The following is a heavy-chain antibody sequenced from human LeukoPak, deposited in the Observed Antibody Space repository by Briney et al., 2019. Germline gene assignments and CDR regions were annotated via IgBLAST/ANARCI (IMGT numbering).Heavy chain of an antibody. D-gene: IGHD6-6*01. V-gene: IGHV1-2*02. Sequence: ASVKVSCKASGYTFTGYYMHWVRQAPGQGLEWMGWINPNSGGTNYALIFQDRVTMTRDTSISTAYMELSRLRSDDTAVYYCARRIAGRLINDAFDIWGQGTMVTVSS. J-gene: IGHJ3*02. CDR3: ARRIAGRLINDAFDI. CDR1: GYTFTGYY. CDR2: INPNSGGT.